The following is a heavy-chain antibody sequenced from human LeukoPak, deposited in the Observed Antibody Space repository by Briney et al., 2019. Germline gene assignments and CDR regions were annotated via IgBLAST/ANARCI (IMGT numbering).Heavy chain of an antibody. Sequence: SETLSLTCAVYGGTFSGYYWSWIRQPPGKGLEWIGEINHSGSTNYNPSLKSRVTISLDTSKNQFCLQMSSATAADTAVYYSERVDSSARSRVASWGKGTLVTVSS. D-gene: IGHD6-19*01. CDR2: INHSGST. CDR3: ERVDSSARSRVAS. CDR1: GGTFSGYY. J-gene: IGHJ4*02. V-gene: IGHV4-34*01.